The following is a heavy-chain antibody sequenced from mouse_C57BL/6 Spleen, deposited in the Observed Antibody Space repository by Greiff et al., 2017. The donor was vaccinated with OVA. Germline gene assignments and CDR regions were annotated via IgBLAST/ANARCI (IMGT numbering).Heavy chain of an antibody. Sequence: EVKLMESGGGLVQPGGSLKLSCAASGFTFSDYYMYWVRQTPEKRLEWVAYISNGGGSTYYPDTVKGRFTISRDNAKNTLYLQMSRLKSEDTAMYYCARRSYGGAMDYWGQGTSVTVSS. D-gene: IGHD1-1*01. CDR3: ARRSYGGAMDY. CDR1: GFTFSDYY. V-gene: IGHV5-12*01. J-gene: IGHJ4*01. CDR2: ISNGGGST.